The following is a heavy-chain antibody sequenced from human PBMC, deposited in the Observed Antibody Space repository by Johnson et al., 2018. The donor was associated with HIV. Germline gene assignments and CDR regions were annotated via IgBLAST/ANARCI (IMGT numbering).Heavy chain of an antibody. CDR3: AKDYYGSGSKHDAFDI. J-gene: IGHJ3*02. CDR1: GFAFEDYA. D-gene: IGHD3-10*01. CDR2: INWNGGST. V-gene: IGHV3-20*04. Sequence: EVQLVESGGGVLRPGGSLRLSCAGSGFAFEDYAMSWVRQVPEKGLEWVAGINWNGGSTGYADSVKGRFTISRDNAKNSLYLQMNSLRAEDTALYYCAKDYYGSGSKHDAFDIWGQGTMVTVSS.